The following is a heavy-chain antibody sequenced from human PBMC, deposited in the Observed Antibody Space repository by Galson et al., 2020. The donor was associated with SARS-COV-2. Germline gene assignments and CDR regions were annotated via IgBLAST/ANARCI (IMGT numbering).Heavy chain of an antibody. CDR2: IHYGGST. J-gene: IGHJ3*01. Sequence: SETLSLTCTVSGASISSISYYWGWIRQPPGKGLEWIGSIHYGGSTHYNPSVKSRVTISLGTSQNQFSLKLGSVTAADTAIYYCARLNPSWNIFEWLVEYTFDVWGQGTMVTVSS. CDR3: ARLNPSWNIFEWLVEYTFDV. CDR1: GASISSISYY. D-gene: IGHD6-19*01. V-gene: IGHV4-39*01.